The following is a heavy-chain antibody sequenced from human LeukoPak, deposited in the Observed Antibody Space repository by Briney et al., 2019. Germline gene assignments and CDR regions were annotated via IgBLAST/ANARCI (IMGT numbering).Heavy chain of an antibody. CDR1: GYSFTSYW. J-gene: IGHJ3*02. CDR2: IYPGDSDT. V-gene: IGHV5-51*01. Sequence: GEFLKISCKGSGYSFTSYWIGWVRQMPGKGLEWMGIIYPGDSDTRYSPSFQGQVTISADKSISTAYLQWSSLKASDTAMYYCARPLDSSSWYGPFDIWGQGTMVTVSS. CDR3: ARPLDSSSWYGPFDI. D-gene: IGHD6-13*01.